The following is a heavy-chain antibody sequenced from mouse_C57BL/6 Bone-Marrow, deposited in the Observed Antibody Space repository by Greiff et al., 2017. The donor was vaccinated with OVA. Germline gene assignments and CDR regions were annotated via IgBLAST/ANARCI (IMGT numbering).Heavy chain of an antibody. J-gene: IGHJ3*01. CDR1: GFSLTSYG. D-gene: IGHD2-3*01. Sequence: VQLQQSGPGLVQPSQSLSITCTVSGFSLTSYGVHWVRQSPGKGLEWLGVIWSGGSTDYNAAFISRLSISKDNSKSQVFFKMNSLQADDTAIYYCARDGLGVAYWGQGTLVTVSA. CDR3: ARDGLGVAY. CDR2: IWSGGST. V-gene: IGHV2-2*01.